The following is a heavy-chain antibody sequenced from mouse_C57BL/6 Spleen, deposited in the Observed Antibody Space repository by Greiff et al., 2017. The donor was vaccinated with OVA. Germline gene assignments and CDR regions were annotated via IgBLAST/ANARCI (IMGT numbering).Heavy chain of an antibody. CDR1: GFSFNTYA. J-gene: IGHJ2*01. V-gene: IGHV10-1*01. CDR3: VRRDYFDY. CDR2: ISSKSNNSTT. Sequence: EVQRVESGGGLVQPKASLKLSCAASGFSFNTYAMNWVRQAPGKGLEWVARISSKSNNSTTYYTDSVKARFTISRDDTESMHYLQMNNVKTEDTAMYNCVRRDYFDYWGQGTTLTVSS.